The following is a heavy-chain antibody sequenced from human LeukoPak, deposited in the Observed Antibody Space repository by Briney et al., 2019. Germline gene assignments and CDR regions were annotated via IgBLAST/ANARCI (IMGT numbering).Heavy chain of an antibody. CDR2: ISSSSSTI. J-gene: IGHJ4*02. CDR1: GFTFSSYS. D-gene: IGHD1-26*01. CDR3: ARDRLRWEYYFDY. Sequence: TGGSLRLSCAASGFTFSSYSMNWVRQAPGKGLEWVSYISSSSSTIYYADSVKGRFTISRDNPKNSLYLQMNSLRAEDTAVYYCARDRLRWEYYFDYWGQGTLVTVSS. V-gene: IGHV3-48*01.